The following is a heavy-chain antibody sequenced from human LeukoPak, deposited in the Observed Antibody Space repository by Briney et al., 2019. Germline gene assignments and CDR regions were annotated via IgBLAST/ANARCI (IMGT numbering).Heavy chain of an antibody. CDR3: AREPHSSGWYRDAFDI. Sequence: SETLSLTCTVSGGSVSSYYWSWIRQPAGKGLEWIGRIYTSGSTNYIPSLKSRVTMSVDTSKNQFSLKLSPVTAADTAVYYCAREPHSSGWYRDAFDIWGQGTMVTVSS. CDR1: GGSVSSYY. V-gene: IGHV4-4*07. D-gene: IGHD6-19*01. J-gene: IGHJ3*02. CDR2: IYTSGST.